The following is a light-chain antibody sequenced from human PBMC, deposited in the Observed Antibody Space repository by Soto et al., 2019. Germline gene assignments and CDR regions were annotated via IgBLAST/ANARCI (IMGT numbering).Light chain of an antibody. CDR2: DAS. CDR1: QSVNNF. J-gene: IGKJ4*01. V-gene: IGKV3-11*01. Sequence: EVVLTQSPATLSLSPGDRATLSCRASQSVNNFLAWYQQKPGQTPRLLIYDASKRATGIPGRFSGSGSGTDFTLTLSSLEPEDFAVSYCQHRSNWPPALSFGGGTKVEI. CDR3: QHRSNWPPALS.